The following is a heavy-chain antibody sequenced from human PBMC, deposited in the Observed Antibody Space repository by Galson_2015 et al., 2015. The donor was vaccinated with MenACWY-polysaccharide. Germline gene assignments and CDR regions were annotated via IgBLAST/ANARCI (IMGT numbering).Heavy chain of an antibody. Sequence: QSGEEVIMPGESLKISCTGSAFIFSNYWIGWVRQVPGKGLAWMGIIYAGDSETKYSQSFQGQVTISADKSIATAYLQWSSLKASDTAMYYCARRHSVITVSYAFDIWGQGTMVTVSS. V-gene: IGHV5-51*03. J-gene: IGHJ3*02. CDR2: IYAGDSET. CDR3: ARRHSVITVSYAFDI. D-gene: IGHD3-22*01. CDR1: AFIFSNYW.